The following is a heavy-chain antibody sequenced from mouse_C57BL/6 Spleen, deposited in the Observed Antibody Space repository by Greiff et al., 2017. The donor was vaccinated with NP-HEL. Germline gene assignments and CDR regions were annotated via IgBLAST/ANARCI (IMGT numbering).Heavy chain of an antibody. Sequence: VQLQQSGPELVKPGASVKISCKASGYAFSSSWMNWVKQRPGKGLEWIGRIYPGDGDTNYNGKFKGKATLTADKSSSTAYMQLSSLTSEDSAVYFCARSPWQGDYYGSSSYYFDYWGQGTTLTVSS. J-gene: IGHJ2*01. D-gene: IGHD1-1*01. CDR2: IYPGDGDT. V-gene: IGHV1-82*01. CDR1: GYAFSSSW. CDR3: ARSPWQGDYYGSSSYYFDY.